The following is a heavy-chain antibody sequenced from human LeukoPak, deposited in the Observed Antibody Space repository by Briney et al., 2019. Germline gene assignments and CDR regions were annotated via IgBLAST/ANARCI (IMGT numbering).Heavy chain of an antibody. J-gene: IGHJ6*02. Sequence: ASVKVSCKASGYTFTSNYMHWVRQAPGQGLEWMGIINPSGGSTSYAQKFQGRVTMTRDTSTSTVYMELSSLRSEDTAVYYCARDRIQLDRYYYYGMDVWGQGTTVTVSS. V-gene: IGHV1-46*01. D-gene: IGHD5-18*01. CDR2: INPSGGST. CDR3: ARDRIQLDRYYYYGMDV. CDR1: GYTFTSNY.